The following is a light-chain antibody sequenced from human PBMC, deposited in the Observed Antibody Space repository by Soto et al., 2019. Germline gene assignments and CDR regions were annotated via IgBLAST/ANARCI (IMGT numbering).Light chain of an antibody. J-gene: IGKJ4*01. V-gene: IGKV3-20*01. CDR2: DAS. CDR3: QQYGSSPLT. CDR1: QSVRSNY. Sequence: EIVLTQSPDTLSFSPGERATLSCRARQSVRSNYLAWYQQKPGQAPRFLIYDASSRATGIPDRFSGSGSGTDFTLTISRLEPEDFAVYYCQQYGSSPLTFGGGTKVDIK.